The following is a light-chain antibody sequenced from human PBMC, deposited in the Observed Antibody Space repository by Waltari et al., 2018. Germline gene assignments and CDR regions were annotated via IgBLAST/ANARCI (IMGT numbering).Light chain of an antibody. CDR1: QIVGKF. CDR3: QQRSKWPPT. V-gene: IGKV3-11*01. Sequence: EIVLTQSPATLSLSPGERATLSCRTSQIVGKFLAWYQQKPGRAPRLLISDGSNRATGIPARFSGSWSGTDFTLTITSLEPEDSATYFCQQRSKWPPTFGQGTKVEIK. CDR2: DGS. J-gene: IGKJ1*01.